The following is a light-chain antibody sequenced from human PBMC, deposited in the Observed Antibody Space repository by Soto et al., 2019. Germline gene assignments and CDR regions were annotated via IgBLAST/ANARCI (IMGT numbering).Light chain of an antibody. Sequence: QSALTQPASVSGSPGQSITISCTGTSSDVGDYDYVCWYQQYPGKAPKLIIYDVTNRPSGISNRFSGSKSGNTASLSISGLQAEDEADYYCSSYTSSSTVVFGEGTKLTVL. CDR3: SSYTSSSTVV. V-gene: IGLV2-14*01. J-gene: IGLJ2*01. CDR2: DVT. CDR1: SSDVGDYDY.